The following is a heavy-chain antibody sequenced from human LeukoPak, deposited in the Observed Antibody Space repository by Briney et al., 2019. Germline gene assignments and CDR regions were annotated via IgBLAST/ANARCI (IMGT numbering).Heavy chain of an antibody. Sequence: ASVKVSCKASGYTFTSYYMHWVRQAPGQVLGWMGIINPSGGSTSYAQKFQGRVAMTRDTSTSTVYMEVSSLRSEDTAVYYCARDLGRGSYYDIDYWGQGTLVTVSS. V-gene: IGHV1-46*01. CDR2: INPSGGST. D-gene: IGHD1-26*01. J-gene: IGHJ4*02. CDR1: GYTFTSYY. CDR3: ARDLGRGSYYDIDY.